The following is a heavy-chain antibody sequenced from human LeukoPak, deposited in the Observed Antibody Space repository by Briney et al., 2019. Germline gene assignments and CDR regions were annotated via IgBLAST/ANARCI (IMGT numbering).Heavy chain of an antibody. CDR3: ARGHSAIVVATPFDY. J-gene: IGHJ4*02. CDR2: ISSSGSTI. Sequence: GGSLRLSCAASGFTFSSYEMNWVRKAPGKGLEWFSYISSSGSTIYYADSVKGRFTISRDNAKNSLYLQMNSLRAEDTAVYYCARGHSAIVVATPFDYWGQGTLVTVSS. CDR1: GFTFSSYE. D-gene: IGHD3-22*01. V-gene: IGHV3-48*03.